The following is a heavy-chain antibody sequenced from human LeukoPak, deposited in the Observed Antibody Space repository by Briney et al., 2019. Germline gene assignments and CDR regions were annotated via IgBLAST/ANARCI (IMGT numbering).Heavy chain of an antibody. CDR1: GGSINSGSYY. J-gene: IGHJ5*02. CDR3: ARGKYFDDNWFDP. CDR2: IYTSGST. V-gene: IGHV4-61*02. D-gene: IGHD3-9*01. Sequence: PSETLSLTCTVSGGSINSGSYYWSWIRQPAGKGLEWIGRIYTSGSTNYNPSLKSRVTMSVDRSENQFSLSLTSVTAADTAVYYCARGKYFDDNWFDPWGQGTLVTVSS.